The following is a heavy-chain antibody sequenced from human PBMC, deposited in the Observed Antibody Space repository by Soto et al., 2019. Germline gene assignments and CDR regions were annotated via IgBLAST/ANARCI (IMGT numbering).Heavy chain of an antibody. V-gene: IGHV3-72*01. D-gene: IGHD2-15*01. CDR3: TRVRRYADESGRPFDI. CDR1: GFTFSDHY. CDR2: IRNKANSYST. J-gene: IGHJ3*02. Sequence: EVQLVESGGGLVQPGGSLRLSCAASGFTFSDHYMDWVRQAPGKGLEWVGRIRNKANSYSTQYAASVKGRFTISRDDSKKSLSLQMNSLKTEDTAVYYCTRVRRYADESGRPFDIWGQGTVVTVSS.